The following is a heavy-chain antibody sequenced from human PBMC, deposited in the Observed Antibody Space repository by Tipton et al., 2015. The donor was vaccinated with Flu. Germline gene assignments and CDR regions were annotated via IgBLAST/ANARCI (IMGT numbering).Heavy chain of an antibody. CDR3: ATYSTGRYAGLQY. D-gene: IGHD6-19*01. J-gene: IGHJ4*02. CDR1: GFAFRNYE. Sequence: SLRLSCAASGFAFRNYEMNWVRQTPGKGLEWVSVINAGSSARDYAKSVRGRFTISRDNTRNSLFLQVNSLRDEDTAVYYCATYSTGRYAGLQYWGQGILVTVSS. V-gene: IGHV3-21*01. CDR2: INAGSSAR.